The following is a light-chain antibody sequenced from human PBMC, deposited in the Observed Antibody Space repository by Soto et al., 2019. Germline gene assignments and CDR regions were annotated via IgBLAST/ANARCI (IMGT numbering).Light chain of an antibody. CDR1: QSVSSK. CDR3: QQYNKWPWT. CDR2: GAS. J-gene: IGKJ1*01. V-gene: IGKV3D-15*01. Sequence: IVMTQSPSTLSVSPGEGATLSCRASQSVSSKLAWYQQKPGQAPRLLIYGASTRATGIPDRFSGSGSGTEFTLTISSLQSEDFAVYYCQQYNKWPWTFGQGTKVDIK.